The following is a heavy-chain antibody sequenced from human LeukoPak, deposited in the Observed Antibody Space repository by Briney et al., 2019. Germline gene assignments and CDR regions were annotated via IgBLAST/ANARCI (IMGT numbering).Heavy chain of an antibody. V-gene: IGHV1-46*01. Sequence: GASVKVSRKASGYTFTSYYMHWVRQAPGQGLEWMGIINPSGGSTSYAQKFQGRVTMTRDTSTSTVYMELSSLRSEDTAVYYCARAYDFWSGYYNLLGYWGQGTLVTVSS. J-gene: IGHJ4*02. CDR3: ARAYDFWSGYYNLLGY. CDR1: GYTFTSYY. CDR2: INPSGGST. D-gene: IGHD3-3*01.